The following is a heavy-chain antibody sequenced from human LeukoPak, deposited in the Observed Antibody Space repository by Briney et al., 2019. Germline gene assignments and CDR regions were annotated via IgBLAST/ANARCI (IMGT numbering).Heavy chain of an antibody. D-gene: IGHD2-15*01. Sequence: GASVKVSCKASGGTFSSYAISWVRQAPGQGLEWMGRIIPILGIANYAQKFQGRVTITADKSTSTAYMELSSLRSEDTAVYYCARDSPYCSGGSCYPGDDYWGQGTLVTVSS. CDR3: ARDSPYCSGGSCYPGDDY. CDR2: IIPILGIA. CDR1: GGTFSSYA. V-gene: IGHV1-69*04. J-gene: IGHJ4*02.